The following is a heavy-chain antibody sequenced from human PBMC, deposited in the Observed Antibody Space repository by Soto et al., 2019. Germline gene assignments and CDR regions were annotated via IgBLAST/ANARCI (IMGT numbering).Heavy chain of an antibody. J-gene: IGHJ6*03. CDR1: GFTFSSYW. Sequence: GGSLRLSCAASGFTFSSYWMHWVRQAPGKGLVWVSRINSDGSSTSYADSVKGRFTISRDNAKNTLYLQMNSLRAEDTAVYYCAGTIFGGDPPRYYYYYMDVWGKGTTVTVSS. CDR2: INSDGSST. D-gene: IGHD3-3*01. V-gene: IGHV3-74*01. CDR3: AGTIFGGDPPRYYYYYMDV.